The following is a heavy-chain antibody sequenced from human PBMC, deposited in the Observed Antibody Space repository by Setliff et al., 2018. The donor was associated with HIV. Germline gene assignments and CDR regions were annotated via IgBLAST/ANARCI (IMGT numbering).Heavy chain of an antibody. Sequence: ASVKVSCKASGYTFTSYYIHWVRQARGHGLEWMGSINPSRGSITYAQRFQGRVTMTRDTSTTTVYMELSSLRPEDTAVYYCARDVIVYFDRGDSPAYWGQGTLVTVSS. CDR1: GYTFTSYY. CDR2: INPSRGSI. J-gene: IGHJ4*02. D-gene: IGHD4-17*01. V-gene: IGHV1-46*01. CDR3: ARDVIVYFDRGDSPAY.